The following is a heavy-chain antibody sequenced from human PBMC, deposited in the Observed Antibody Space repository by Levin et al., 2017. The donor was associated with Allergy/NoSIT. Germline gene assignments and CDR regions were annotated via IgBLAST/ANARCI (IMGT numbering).Heavy chain of an antibody. CDR3: ATRGLRQNAFDI. CDR1: GYTLSELS. V-gene: IGHV1-24*01. CDR2: FDPEDGET. D-gene: IGHD3-10*01. Sequence: GESLKISCKVSGYTLSELSIHWVRQAPGKGLEWMGGFDPEDGETIYAQKFQGRVTMTEDTSTDTAYMELSSLRSEDTAVYYCATRGLRQNAFDIWGQGTMVTVSS. J-gene: IGHJ3*02.